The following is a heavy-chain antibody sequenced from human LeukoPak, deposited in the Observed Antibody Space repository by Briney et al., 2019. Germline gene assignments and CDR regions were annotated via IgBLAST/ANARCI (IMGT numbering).Heavy chain of an antibody. CDR3: ARDLSAMVRGGAFDI. V-gene: IGHV3-21*01. CDR2: ISSSSSYI. D-gene: IGHD3-10*01. Sequence: PGGSLRLSCAASGFTFSSYSMNWVRQAPGKGLEWVSSISSSSSYIYYADSVKGRFTISRDNAKNSLYLQMNSLRAEDTAVYYCARDLSAMVRGGAFDIWGQGTMVTVS. CDR1: GFTFSSYS. J-gene: IGHJ3*02.